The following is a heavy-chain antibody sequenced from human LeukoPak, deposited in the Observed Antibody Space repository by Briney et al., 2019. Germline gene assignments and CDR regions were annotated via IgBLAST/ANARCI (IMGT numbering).Heavy chain of an antibody. Sequence: GASVKVSCKASGGTFSSYAISWVRQAPGQGLEWMGGIIPIFGTAIYAQKFQGRVTITADESTSTAYMELSSLRSEDTAVYYCARDLYYYQWSQDWYFDPWGRGTLVTVSS. V-gene: IGHV1-69*13. J-gene: IGHJ2*01. CDR3: ARDLYYYQWSQDWYFDP. CDR2: IIPIFGTA. D-gene: IGHD5/OR15-5a*01. CDR1: GGTFSSYA.